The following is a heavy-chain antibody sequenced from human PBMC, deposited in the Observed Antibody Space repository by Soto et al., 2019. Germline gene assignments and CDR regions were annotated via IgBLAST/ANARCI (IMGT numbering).Heavy chain of an antibody. CDR1: GYTFTSYG. Sequence: ASVKVSCKASGYTFTSYGISWVRQAPGQGLEWMGWISGYNGNTNYAQKLQDRVTMTTDTSTSTAYMELRSLRSDDTAVYFCARGPPLSGSYPTNFDFWGQGTLVTVSS. CDR2: ISGYNGNT. J-gene: IGHJ4*02. V-gene: IGHV1-18*01. D-gene: IGHD1-26*01. CDR3: ARGPPLSGSYPTNFDF.